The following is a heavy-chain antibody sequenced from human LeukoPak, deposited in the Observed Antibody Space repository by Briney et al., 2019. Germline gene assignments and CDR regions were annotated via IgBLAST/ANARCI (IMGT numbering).Heavy chain of an antibody. Sequence: GGSLRLSCAASGFTFSSYAMHWVRQAPGKGLEWVAVISYDGSNKYYADSVKGRFTISRDNSKNTLYLQMNSLRAEDTAVYYCARGGSSGYYFEADYWGQGTLVTVSS. CDR2: ISYDGSNK. CDR3: ARGGSSGYYFEADY. D-gene: IGHD3-22*01. V-gene: IGHV3-30-3*01. J-gene: IGHJ4*02. CDR1: GFTFSSYA.